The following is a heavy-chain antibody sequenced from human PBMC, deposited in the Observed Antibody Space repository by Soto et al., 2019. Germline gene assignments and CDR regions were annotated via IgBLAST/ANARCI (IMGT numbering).Heavy chain of an antibody. CDR2: IIPVFGTT. V-gene: IGHV1-69*01. D-gene: IGHD1-1*01. J-gene: IGHJ4*02. CDR3: SISNSFGRGDF. CDR1: GGTLNSYT. Sequence: QVQLVQSGAEVKKPGSSVRVSCKASGGTLNSYTISWVRQAPGQGLEWMGGIIPVFGTTDYAQKFKGRVTIPADQSTGTADLDLFILSSEDTAIYYCSISNSFGRGDFWGQGTLVTVSS.